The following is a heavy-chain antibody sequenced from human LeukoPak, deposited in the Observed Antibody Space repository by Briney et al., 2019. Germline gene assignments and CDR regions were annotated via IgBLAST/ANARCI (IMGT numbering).Heavy chain of an antibody. J-gene: IGHJ4*02. CDR2: IYYSGST. CDR1: GGSISSSSYY. D-gene: IGHD3-22*01. Sequence: SETLSLTCTVSGGSISSSSYYWGWIRQPPGKGLEWIGSIYYSGSTYYNPSLKSRVTISVDTSKNQFSLKLSSVTAADTAVYYCARDPAHGGHYYDSSGYDYWGQGTLVTVSS. V-gene: IGHV4-39*07. CDR3: ARDPAHGGHYYDSSGYDY.